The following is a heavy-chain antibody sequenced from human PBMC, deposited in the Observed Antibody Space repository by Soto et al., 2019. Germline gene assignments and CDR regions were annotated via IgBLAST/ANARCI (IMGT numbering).Heavy chain of an antibody. V-gene: IGHV3-23*01. D-gene: IGHD4-17*01. CDR3: AKAPDYGDPPGFDY. CDR1: GFTFSSYA. CDR2: ISGSGGST. J-gene: IGHJ4*02. Sequence: EVQLLESGGGLVQPGGSLRLSCAASGFTFSSYAMSWVRQAPGKGLEWVSAISGSGGSTYYADSVKARFTISRDNPKNTLELQMNSLRAEDTAVYYCAKAPDYGDPPGFDYWVQGTLVTVSS.